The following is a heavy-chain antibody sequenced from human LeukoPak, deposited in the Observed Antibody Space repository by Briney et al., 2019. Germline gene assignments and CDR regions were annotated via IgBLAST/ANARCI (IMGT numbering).Heavy chain of an antibody. CDR2: IYYSGST. J-gene: IGHJ4*02. V-gene: IGHV4-61*01. D-gene: IGHD3-22*01. CDR3: VRYYYDSSGYYNFDY. Sequence: SETLSLTCTVSGGSISSGSYYWSWIRQPPGKGLEWIGYIYYSGSTNYNPSLKSRVTISVDTSKNQFSLKLSSVTAADTAVYYCVRYYYDSSGYYNFDYWGQGTLVTVSS. CDR1: GGSISSGSYY.